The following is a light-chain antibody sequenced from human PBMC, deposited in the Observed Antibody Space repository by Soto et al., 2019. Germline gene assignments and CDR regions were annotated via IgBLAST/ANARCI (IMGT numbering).Light chain of an antibody. Sequence: EIVMTQSPATLSVSPGERVTLSCSASHSVSSSLAWYQQKPGQAPRLLIYGASTRAIGIPGRFSGSGSETEFTLTISSLQSEDFAVYYCQKYNNWWTLGQGTKVETK. CDR1: HSVSSS. J-gene: IGKJ1*01. CDR3: QKYNNWWT. V-gene: IGKV3-15*01. CDR2: GAS.